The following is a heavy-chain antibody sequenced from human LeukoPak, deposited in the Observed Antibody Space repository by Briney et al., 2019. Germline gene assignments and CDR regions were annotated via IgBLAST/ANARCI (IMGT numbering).Heavy chain of an antibody. CDR1: GFTFSSCW. CDR2: ISTDGGRT. D-gene: IGHD2-2*01. Sequence: GGSLRLSCAAPGFTFSSCWMHWVRQAPGKGLVWVSHISTDGGRTYYADSVKGRFTISRDNAKNTLYLQMDSLRAEDTAVYYCVPGKDYTFHYWGQGTLVTVSS. CDR3: VPGKDYTFHY. V-gene: IGHV3-74*01. J-gene: IGHJ4*02.